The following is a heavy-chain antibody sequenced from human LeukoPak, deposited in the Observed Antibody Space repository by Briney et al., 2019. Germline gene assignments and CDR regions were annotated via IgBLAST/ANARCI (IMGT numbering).Heavy chain of an antibody. V-gene: IGHV3-7*01. CDR3: ARESTKYDAYDRCLDC. J-gene: IGHJ3*01. CDR2: IMQDGSEN. Sequence: AGTLRFSCIASGFTSSSNWMNWVPQAPGKGLEWVANIMQDGSENYYVDSVKGRIIISRDNAKNSLYLQINSERAEDSAVYYCARESTKYDAYDRCLDCWGQGRMVAVSS. CDR1: GFTSSSNW. D-gene: IGHD3-16*01.